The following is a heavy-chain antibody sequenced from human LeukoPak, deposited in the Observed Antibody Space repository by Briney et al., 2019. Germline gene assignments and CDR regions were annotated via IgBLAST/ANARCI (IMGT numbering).Heavy chain of an antibody. D-gene: IGHD6-13*01. V-gene: IGHV3-74*01. CDR1: GFTFSSSW. CDR2: IHREESSI. Sequence: PGGSLRLSCAGPGFTFSSSWIHWVRQDPGKGLVWVSRIHREESSISYADSVEGRFTISRDNAKNTLYLQMNSLRAEDTAVYYCTRGNLAAGGAFDIWGQGTVVTVSS. CDR3: TRGNLAAGGAFDI. J-gene: IGHJ3*02.